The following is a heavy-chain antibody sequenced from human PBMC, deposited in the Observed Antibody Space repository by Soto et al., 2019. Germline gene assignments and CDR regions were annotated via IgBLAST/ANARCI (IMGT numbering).Heavy chain of an antibody. CDR1: GGTFSSYP. CDR3: ARRDSHGYFRYFDN. J-gene: IGHJ4*02. CDR2: TNGNLGTG. V-gene: IGHV1-69*06. D-gene: IGHD4-17*01. Sequence: QVQLVQSGAEVKRPGSSVKVSCKASGGTFSSYPISWVRQAPGQGLEWMGGTNGNLGTGNYAQKFRGRLMITTDISTTTVYMELSSLTSEDTAVYYCARRDSHGYFRYFDNWGQGTLVTVSS.